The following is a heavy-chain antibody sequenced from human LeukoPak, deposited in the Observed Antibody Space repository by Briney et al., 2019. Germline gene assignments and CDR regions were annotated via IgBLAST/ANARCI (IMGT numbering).Heavy chain of an antibody. V-gene: IGHV1-46*01. D-gene: IGHD6-13*01. Sequence: ASVKVSCKASGYTFTSYYMHWVRQAPGQGLEWMGIINPSGGSTSYAQKFQGRVTMTRDTSTSTVYMELSSLRSEDTAVYYCAKDAVNLPTTLWGRAAAGHHDYWGQGTLVTVSS. CDR1: GYTFTSYY. CDR2: INPSGGST. J-gene: IGHJ4*02. CDR3: AKDAVNLPTTLWGRAAAGHHDY.